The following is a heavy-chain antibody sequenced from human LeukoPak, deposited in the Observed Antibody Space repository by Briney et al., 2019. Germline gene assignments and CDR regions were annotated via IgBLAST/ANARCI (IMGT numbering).Heavy chain of an antibody. D-gene: IGHD3-10*01. V-gene: IGHV1-69*01. CDR2: IIPIFGTA. Sequence: GSSVKVSCKASGGTFSSYAISWVRQAPGQGLEWMGGIIPIFGTANYAQKFQGRVTITADESTSTAYMELSSLRSEDTAVYYCARDLGNYYGSGSPSWGQGTLVTVSS. J-gene: IGHJ5*02. CDR1: GGTFSSYA. CDR3: ARDLGNYYGSGSPS.